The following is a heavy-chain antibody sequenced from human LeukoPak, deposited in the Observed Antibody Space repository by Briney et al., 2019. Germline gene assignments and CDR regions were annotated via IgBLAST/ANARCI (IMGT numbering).Heavy chain of an antibody. CDR1: GYTFTGYY. CDR2: INPNSGGT. CDR3: ARVGVRGVIIADFDY. D-gene: IGHD3-10*01. Sequence: ASVKVSCKASGYTFTGYYMHWVRQAPGQGLEWMGWINPNSGGTKYAQEFQGRVTMTRDTSISTAYMELSRLRSDDTAVYYCARVGVRGVIIADFDYWGQGTLVTVSS. J-gene: IGHJ4*02. V-gene: IGHV1-2*02.